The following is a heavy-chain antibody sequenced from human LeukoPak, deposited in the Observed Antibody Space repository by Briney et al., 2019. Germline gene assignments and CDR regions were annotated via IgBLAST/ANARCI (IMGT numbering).Heavy chain of an antibody. Sequence: PGGSLRLSCAASGFTFSSYGMHWVRQAPGKGLEWVAVISYDGSNKYYADSVKGRFTISRDNSKNTLYLQMNSLRAEDTAVYYCAIRADSFDYWGQGTLVTVSS. CDR3: AIRADSFDY. CDR1: GFTFSSYG. J-gene: IGHJ4*02. V-gene: IGHV3-30*03. D-gene: IGHD3-22*01. CDR2: ISYDGSNK.